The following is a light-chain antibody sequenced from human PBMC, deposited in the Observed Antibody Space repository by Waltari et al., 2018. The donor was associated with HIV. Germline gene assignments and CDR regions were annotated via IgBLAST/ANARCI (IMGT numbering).Light chain of an antibody. Sequence: QAGLTQPPSVSKGLRQTATLTRTGNSNNIGNKGAAWLQQHQGHPPKLLSYRNNNRPSGISERLSASRSGNTASRTITGLQPEDEADYYCSAWDSSLSAWVFGGGTELTVL. CDR3: SAWDSSLSAWV. J-gene: IGLJ3*02. V-gene: IGLV10-54*01. CDR2: RNN. CDR1: SNNIGNKG.